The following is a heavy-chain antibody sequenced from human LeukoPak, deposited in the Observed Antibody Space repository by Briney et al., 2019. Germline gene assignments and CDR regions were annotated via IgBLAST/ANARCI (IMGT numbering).Heavy chain of an antibody. CDR3: AKSGYNRFDY. CDR2: ISWDGGST. J-gene: IGHJ4*02. V-gene: IGHV3-43*01. Sequence: PGGSLRLSCAASGFTFDDYTMHWVRQAPGKGLEWVSLISWDGGSTYYADSVKGRFTISRDNSKNTLYLQMNSLRAEDTAVYYCAKSGYNRFDYRGQGTLVTVSS. D-gene: IGHD5-24*01. CDR1: GFTFDDYT.